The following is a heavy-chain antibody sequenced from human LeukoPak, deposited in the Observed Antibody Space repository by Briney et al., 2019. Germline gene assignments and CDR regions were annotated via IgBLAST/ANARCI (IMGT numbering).Heavy chain of an antibody. J-gene: IGHJ4*02. Sequence: PGGSLRLSCAASGFTFDDYAMRWVRQAPGKGLEWVSGICWNSGSIGYADSVKGRVTISRDNAKNHLYLQMNSLRAEDTALYYCAKDTAGGIAVAGTGFDYWGQGTLVTVSS. CDR1: GFTFDDYA. CDR2: ICWNSGSI. V-gene: IGHV3-9*01. CDR3: AKDTAGGIAVAGTGFDY. D-gene: IGHD6-19*01.